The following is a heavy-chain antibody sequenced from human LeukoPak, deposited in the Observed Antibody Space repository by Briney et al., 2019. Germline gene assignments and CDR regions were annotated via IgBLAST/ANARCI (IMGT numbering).Heavy chain of an antibody. CDR3: TKYCTSTSCSSRYGMDV. D-gene: IGHD2-2*01. CDR1: GFTFSSYA. Sequence: GGSLRLSCAASGFTFSSYAMTGVREARGGGGGGVSVISGSGGSAYYADSVKCLFTISRDNSKNPLYLQMNSLRAEDTAVYYCTKYCTSTSCSSRYGMDVWGQGTTVTVSS. J-gene: IGHJ6*02. CDR2: ISGSGGSA. V-gene: IGHV3-23*01.